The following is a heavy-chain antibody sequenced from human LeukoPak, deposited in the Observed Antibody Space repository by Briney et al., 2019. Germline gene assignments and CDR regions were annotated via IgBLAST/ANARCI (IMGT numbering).Heavy chain of an antibody. CDR1: GYTFTSYA. CDR2: ISAYNGKT. J-gene: IGHJ4*02. CDR3: ARDSFYDILTGSERETSFDY. D-gene: IGHD3-9*01. V-gene: IGHV1-18*01. Sequence: ASVKVSCKASGYTFTSYAMNWVRQAPGQGLEWMGWISAYNGKTNYAQKLQDRVTMTTDTSTSTAYMELRSLRSDDTAVYYCARDSFYDILTGSERETSFDYWGQGTLVTISS.